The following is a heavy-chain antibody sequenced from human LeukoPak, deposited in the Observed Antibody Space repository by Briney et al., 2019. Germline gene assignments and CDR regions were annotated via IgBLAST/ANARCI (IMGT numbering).Heavy chain of an antibody. J-gene: IGHJ6*03. Sequence: GGSLRLSCAASGFTFSSYSMNWVRQAPGKGLEWVSVIYSGGSTYYADSVKGRFTISRDNSKNTLYLQMDSLRVEDTAVYYCAKRGGSGSPGYYMDIWGKGTTVTVSS. CDR1: GFTFSSYS. CDR2: IYSGGST. V-gene: IGHV3-66*01. D-gene: IGHD3-3*01. CDR3: AKRGGSGSPGYYMDI.